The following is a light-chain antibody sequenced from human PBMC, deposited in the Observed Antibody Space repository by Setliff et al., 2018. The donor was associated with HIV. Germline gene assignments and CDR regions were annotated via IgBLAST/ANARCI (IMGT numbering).Light chain of an antibody. V-gene: IGLV3-21*03. Sequence: SYELAQPPSVSVAPGKTASITCGGNNIGSKSVHWYQQKPGQAPVLVVYDDSHWPSGIPARFSGSNSGYTATLTISRVEAGDEADYYCQVWHSSSDHYVFGIGTKVTVL. CDR1: NIGSKS. CDR3: QVWHSSSDHYV. J-gene: IGLJ1*01. CDR2: DDS.